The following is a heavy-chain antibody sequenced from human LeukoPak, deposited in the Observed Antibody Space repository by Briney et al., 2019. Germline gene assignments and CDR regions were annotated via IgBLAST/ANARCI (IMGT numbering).Heavy chain of an antibody. D-gene: IGHD2-2*01. CDR1: GFTFSCYE. J-gene: IGHJ4*02. CDR2: ISGRGATV. CDR3: AREDGYADFDY. Sequence: GGSLRLSCAASGFTFSCYEMNWVRQAPGKELEWVSYISGRGATVYYADSLKGRFTISRDNAKNSLYLQMNSLRAEDTAVYYCAREDGYADFDYWGQGTLVTVSS. V-gene: IGHV3-48*03.